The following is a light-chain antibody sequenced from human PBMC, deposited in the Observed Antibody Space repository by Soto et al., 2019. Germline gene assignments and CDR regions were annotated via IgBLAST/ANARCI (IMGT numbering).Light chain of an antibody. CDR1: QSVSSSY. V-gene: IGKV3-20*01. Sequence: EIVLTQSPGTLSLSPGERVTLSCRASQSVSSSYLAWYQQKPGQAPRLLIYGPSTRASDIPDRFSGSGSGTDFTLSISRLEPDDFAVYYCQQYGSSPYTFGQGTKLEI. CDR3: QQYGSSPYT. J-gene: IGKJ2*01. CDR2: GPS.